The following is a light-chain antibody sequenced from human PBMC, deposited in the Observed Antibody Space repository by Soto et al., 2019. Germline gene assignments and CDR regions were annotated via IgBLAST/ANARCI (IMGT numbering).Light chain of an antibody. CDR3: QQTYTTPIT. CDR1: QSITSW. Sequence: DIQMTQSPSTLSASVGDRVTITCRASQSITSWLAWYQQKSGKSPKLLIYKASSLESGVPPRFSGSGSGTDFTLTISSLQPEDFATYYCQQTYTTPITFGQGTRLETK. CDR2: KAS. J-gene: IGKJ5*01. V-gene: IGKV1-5*03.